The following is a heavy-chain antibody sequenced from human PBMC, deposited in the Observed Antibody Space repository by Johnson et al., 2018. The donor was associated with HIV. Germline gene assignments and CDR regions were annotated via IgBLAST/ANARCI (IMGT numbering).Heavy chain of an antibody. CDR1: GFTFSSYD. D-gene: IGHD1-26*01. Sequence: VQLVESGGGVVRPGRSLRLSCAASGFTFSSYDMHWVRQATGKGLEWVSAIGTAGDTYYPGSVKGRFTISRENAKNSLYLQMNSLRAGDTAVYYCARSRERGDAFDIWGQGTMVTVSS. V-gene: IGHV3-13*01. CDR2: IGTAGDT. J-gene: IGHJ3*02. CDR3: ARSRERGDAFDI.